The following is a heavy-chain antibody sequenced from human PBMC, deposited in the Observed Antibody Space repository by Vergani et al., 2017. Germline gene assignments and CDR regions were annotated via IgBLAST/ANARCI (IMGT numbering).Heavy chain of an antibody. J-gene: IGHJ4*02. Sequence: QVQLVQSGAEVKKPGASVKVSCKASGYTFTGYYMHWVRQAPGQGLEWMGWSNPNSGGTKYAKKFQGRVTMTRDTSISTAYMERSRLRSDDTAVDYCAREWHDYGDYGGFDYWGQGTLVTVSS. CDR2: SNPNSGGT. CDR3: AREWHDYGDYGGFDY. V-gene: IGHV1-2*02. D-gene: IGHD4-17*01. CDR1: GYTFTGYY.